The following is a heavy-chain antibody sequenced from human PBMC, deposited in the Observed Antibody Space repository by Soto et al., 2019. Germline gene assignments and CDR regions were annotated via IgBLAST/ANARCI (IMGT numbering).Heavy chain of an antibody. Sequence: QVQLEQSGPGLVKPSQPLSLTCNISGGSISSVNHYWSWIRQSPGEGLEWIGYIFDRGTTHYNPYLKGRVTISGDTSQSQFSLTIHSVTVADTAVYYCAREVAGTGAFDYWGQGTLVTVSS. CDR2: IFDRGTT. CDR1: GGSISSVNHY. CDR3: AREVAGTGAFDY. D-gene: IGHD2-8*02. V-gene: IGHV4-31*02. J-gene: IGHJ4*02.